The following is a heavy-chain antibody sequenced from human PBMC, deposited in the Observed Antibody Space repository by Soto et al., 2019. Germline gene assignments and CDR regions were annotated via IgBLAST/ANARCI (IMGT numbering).Heavy chain of an antibody. D-gene: IGHD2-15*01. J-gene: IGHJ4*02. V-gene: IGHV3-23*01. CDR2: ISGSGGST. CDR1: GFTFSSYA. CDR3: AKAGRSCSGGSCYNGDY. Sequence: GGSLRPSCAASGFTFSSYAMSWVRQAPGKGLEWVSAISGSGGSTYYADSVKGRFTISRDNSKNTLYLQMNSLRAEDTAVYYCAKAGRSCSGGSCYNGDYWGQGTLVTVSS.